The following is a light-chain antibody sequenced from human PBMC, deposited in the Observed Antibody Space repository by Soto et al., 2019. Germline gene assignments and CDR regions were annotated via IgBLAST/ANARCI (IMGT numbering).Light chain of an antibody. CDR3: QHYNSYSEA. J-gene: IGKJ1*01. CDR1: QTISSW. V-gene: IGKV1-5*03. Sequence: IQMTQSPSTLSGSVGDRVTITCRASQTISSWLAWYQQKPGKAPKVLIYKASTLKSGVPSRFRGSGSGTEFTLTISSLKPDDFATYYCQHYNSYSEAFGQGTKVDIK. CDR2: KAS.